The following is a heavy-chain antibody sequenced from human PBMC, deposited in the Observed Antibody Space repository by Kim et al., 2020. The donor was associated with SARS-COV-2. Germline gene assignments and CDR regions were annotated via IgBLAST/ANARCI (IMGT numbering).Heavy chain of an antibody. V-gene: IGHV4-39*01. CDR2: YNGSP. J-gene: IGHJ6*02. Sequence: YNGSPYYNPSLESRVTISVDTSKNQFSLKLSSVTAADTAVYYCATPSLGVWGQGTTVTVSS. CDR3: ATPSLGV. D-gene: IGHD2-2*01.